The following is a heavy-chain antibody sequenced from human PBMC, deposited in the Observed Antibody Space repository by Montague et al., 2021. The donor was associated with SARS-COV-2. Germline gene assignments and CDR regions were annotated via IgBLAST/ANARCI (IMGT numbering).Heavy chain of an antibody. CDR3: ARWGLYGGNPGDGAFDI. D-gene: IGHD4-23*01. Sequence: SETLSLTCTVSGGSISSYYWSWIRQPPGKGLEWIGYIYYSGSTXXXPSXXXRVTISVDTSKNQFSLKLSSVTAADTAVYYCARWGLYGGNPGDGAFDIWGQGTTVTVSS. CDR1: GGSISSYY. CDR2: IYYSGST. V-gene: IGHV4-59*01. J-gene: IGHJ3*02.